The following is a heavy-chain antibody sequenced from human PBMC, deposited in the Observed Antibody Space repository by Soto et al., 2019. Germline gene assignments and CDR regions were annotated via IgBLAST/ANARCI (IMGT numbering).Heavy chain of an antibody. CDR2: INHSGST. CDR1: GGSFSGYY. Sequence: SETLSLTCAVYGGSFSGYYWSWIRQPPGKGLEWIGEINHSGSTNYNPSLKTRVTISVDTSKNQFSLKLSSVTAADTAAYYCARGSYYYGSGSYYRWWFDPWGQGXLVTVSS. V-gene: IGHV4-34*01. J-gene: IGHJ5*02. D-gene: IGHD3-10*01. CDR3: ARGSYYYGSGSYYRWWFDP.